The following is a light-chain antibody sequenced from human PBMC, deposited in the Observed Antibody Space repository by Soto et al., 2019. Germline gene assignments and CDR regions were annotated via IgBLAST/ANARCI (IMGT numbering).Light chain of an antibody. CDR2: LNSDGSH. CDR3: QTWGTGIHV. J-gene: IGLJ1*01. V-gene: IGLV4-69*01. CDR1: SGHSSYA. Sequence: QPVLTQSPSASASLGASVKLTCTLSSGHSSYAIAWHQQQPEKGPRYLMKLNSDGSHSKGDGIPGRFSGSSSGAERYLTISSLQSEDEADYYCQTWGTGIHVFGTGTKLTVL.